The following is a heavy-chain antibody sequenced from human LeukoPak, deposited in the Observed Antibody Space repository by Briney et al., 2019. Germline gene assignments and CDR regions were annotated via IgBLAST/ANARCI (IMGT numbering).Heavy chain of an antibody. V-gene: IGHV3-7*01. CDR1: GFTFRSYW. CDR2: IKPDGSEK. CDR3: TRDRAAGF. J-gene: IGHJ4*02. Sequence: PGGSLRLSCAASGFTFRSYWMSWVRHAPGKGLERVAYIKPDGSEKYYVDSVKGRFTISRDNAKNSLYLQMNSLRADDTAVYYCTRDRAAGFWGQGTLVAVSS. D-gene: IGHD6-13*01.